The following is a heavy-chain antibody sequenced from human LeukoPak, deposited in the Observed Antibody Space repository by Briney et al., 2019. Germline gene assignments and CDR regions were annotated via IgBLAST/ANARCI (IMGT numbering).Heavy chain of an antibody. V-gene: IGHV4-61*05. CDR2: IYYSGST. CDR1: GGSISSSSYY. D-gene: IGHD3-10*01. Sequence: SETLSLTCTVSGGSISSSSYYWGWIRQPPGKGLEWIGYIYYSGSTNYNPSLKSRVTISVDTSKNQFSLKLSSVTAADTAVYYCARLAVARGNAFDIWGQGTMVTVSS. CDR3: ARLAVARGNAFDI. J-gene: IGHJ3*02.